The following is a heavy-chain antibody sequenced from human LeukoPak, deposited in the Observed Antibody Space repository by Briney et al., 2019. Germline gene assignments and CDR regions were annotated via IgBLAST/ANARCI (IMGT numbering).Heavy chain of an antibody. V-gene: IGHV4-59*01. Sequence: SETLSLTCTVSGGSISSYYWSWIRQTPGKGLEWIGYIHYSGSTSYNPSLKSRATMSVDTSKNQFSLKLSSVTAADTAVYYCAGDGSGWYAFDYWGQGTLVTVSS. D-gene: IGHD6-19*01. CDR1: GGSISSYY. CDR2: IHYSGST. CDR3: AGDGSGWYAFDY. J-gene: IGHJ4*02.